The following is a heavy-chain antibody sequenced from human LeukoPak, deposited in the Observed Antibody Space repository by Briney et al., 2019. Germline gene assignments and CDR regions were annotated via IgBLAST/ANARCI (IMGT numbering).Heavy chain of an antibody. V-gene: IGHV4-59*08. CDR3: ARHLPGGGSVGFEY. Sequence: SETLSLTCTVSGGSISSYYWSWIRQPPGKGLEWIGYIYYSGSTNYNPSLKSRVTISVDTSKNQFSLKLSSVTAADTAVYYCARHLPGGGSVGFEYWGQGKLVTVSS. CDR2: IYYSGST. J-gene: IGHJ4*02. CDR1: GGSISSYY. D-gene: IGHD3-16*01.